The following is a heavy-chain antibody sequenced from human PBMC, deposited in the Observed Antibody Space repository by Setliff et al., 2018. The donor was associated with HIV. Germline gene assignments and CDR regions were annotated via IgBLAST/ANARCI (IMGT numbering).Heavy chain of an antibody. CDR3: ARDPGGGIDYYYYMDV. CDR1: GGSISSHY. Sequence: PSETLSLTCTVSGGSISSHYWSWIRRPPGKGLEWIGYIYYSGSTNYNPSLKSRVTISVDTSKNQFSLKLSSVTAADTAVYYCARDPGGGIDYYYYMDVWGKGTTVTVSS. D-gene: IGHD6-13*01. CDR2: IYYSGST. J-gene: IGHJ6*03. V-gene: IGHV4-59*11.